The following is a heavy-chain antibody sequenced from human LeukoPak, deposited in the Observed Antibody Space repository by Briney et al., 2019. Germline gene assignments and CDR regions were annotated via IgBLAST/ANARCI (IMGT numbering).Heavy chain of an antibody. CDR2: INSDGSST. V-gene: IGHV3-74*01. Sequence: PGGSLRLSCAASGFTFSSYWMHWVRQAPGKGLVWVSRINSDGSSTSYADSVKGRFTISRDNAKNSLYLQMNSLRAEDTAVYYCARADPLAGTVDYWGQGTLVTVSS. D-gene: IGHD6-13*01. CDR1: GFTFSSYW. J-gene: IGHJ4*02. CDR3: ARADPLAGTVDY.